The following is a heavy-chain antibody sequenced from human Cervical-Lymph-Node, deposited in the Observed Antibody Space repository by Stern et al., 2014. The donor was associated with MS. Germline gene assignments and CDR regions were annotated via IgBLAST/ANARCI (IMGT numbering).Heavy chain of an antibody. V-gene: IGHV1-18*01. CDR2: ISVDNGNT. D-gene: IGHD6-13*01. CDR3: AVAAAGTSWFDP. J-gene: IGHJ5*02. Sequence: VQLVQSGAEVRKPGASVKLSCKASGYTFTSYGISWVRQAPGQGLEWMGWISVDNGNTDYARKFQGRVTMTADTSTDTAYMELRRLRSDETAVYYCAVAAAGTSWFDPWGQGTLVTVTS. CDR1: GYTFTSYG.